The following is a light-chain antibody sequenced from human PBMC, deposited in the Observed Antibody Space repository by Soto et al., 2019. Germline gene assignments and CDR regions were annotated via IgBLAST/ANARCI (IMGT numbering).Light chain of an antibody. CDR3: QQRSDWPPFT. J-gene: IGKJ2*01. CDR1: QNIANY. V-gene: IGKV3-11*01. CDR2: DAS. Sequence: EIVLTQSPATLSLSPGESATLSCRASQNIANYLAWYQQKPGQAPRLLIYDASHRATGIAARFSGSGSGTDFTLTISSREPEDFEVYYCQQRSDWPPFTFGQGTKLEIK.